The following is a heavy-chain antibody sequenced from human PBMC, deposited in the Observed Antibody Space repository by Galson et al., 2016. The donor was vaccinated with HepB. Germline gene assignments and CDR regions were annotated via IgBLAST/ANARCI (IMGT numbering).Heavy chain of an antibody. Sequence: SLRLSCAASGFTFSSYSMNWVRQAPGKGLEWVASISSSSTYIYYADSLKGRFTISRDNAKNSLYLQMSGLRAEDTAVYYWARAYGDYGTGWYFDLWGRGTLVTVSS. V-gene: IGHV3-21*01. D-gene: IGHD4-17*01. J-gene: IGHJ2*01. CDR1: GFTFSSYS. CDR3: ARAYGDYGTGWYFDL. CDR2: ISSSSTYI.